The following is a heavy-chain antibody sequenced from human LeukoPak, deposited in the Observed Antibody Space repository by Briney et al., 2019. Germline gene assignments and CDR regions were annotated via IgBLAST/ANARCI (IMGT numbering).Heavy chain of an antibody. CDR3: ARDGYNYAPYYFDY. J-gene: IGHJ4*02. Sequence: GGSLRLSCAASGFTFSSYAMHWVRQAPGKGLEWVAVISYDGSNKYYADSVKGRFTISRDNSKNTLYLQMNSLRAEDTAVYYCARDGYNYAPYYFDYWGQGTLVTVSS. CDR1: GFTFSSYA. D-gene: IGHD5-24*01. V-gene: IGHV3-30*04. CDR2: ISYDGSNK.